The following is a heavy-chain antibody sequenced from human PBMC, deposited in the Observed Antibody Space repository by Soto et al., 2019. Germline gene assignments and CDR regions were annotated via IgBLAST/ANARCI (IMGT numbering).Heavy chain of an antibody. CDR1: GGSISTYY. Sequence: SETLSLTCTVSGGSISTYYWNWIRQSPGKELEWIGYFYNSGPTIYNSSLKSRVTISADTSKNQFSLRLSSVTAADTAVYYCARGLSTIFGISFDHWGPGTLVTVSS. CDR3: ARGLSTIFGISFDH. J-gene: IGHJ4*02. D-gene: IGHD3-3*01. V-gene: IGHV4-59*01. CDR2: FYNSGPT.